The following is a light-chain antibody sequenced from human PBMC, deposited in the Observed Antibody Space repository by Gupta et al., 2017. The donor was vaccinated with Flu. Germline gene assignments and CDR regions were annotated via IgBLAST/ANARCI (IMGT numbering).Light chain of an antibody. V-gene: IGKV3-20*01. J-gene: IGKJ2*03. CDR3: QQYGSSPPSS. CDR1: QSVSSSY. Sequence: EIVLTQSPGTLSLSPGERATLSCRASQSVSSSYLAWYQQKPGQAPRLLIYGASSRATGIPDRFSGSGSGTDFTLTISRREQEDVAVYYCQQYGSSPPSSFGQGTKMEIK. CDR2: GAS.